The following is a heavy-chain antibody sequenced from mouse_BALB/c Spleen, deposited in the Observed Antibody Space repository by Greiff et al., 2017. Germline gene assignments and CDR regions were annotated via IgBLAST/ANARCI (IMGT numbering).Heavy chain of an antibody. Sequence: EVKLVESGAELVRPGALVKLSCKASGFNIKDYYMHWVKQRPEQGLEWIGWIDPENGNTIYDPKFQGKASITADTSSNTAYLQLSSLTSEDTAVYYCARGDSLRGYAMDYWGQGTSVTVSS. CDR2: IDPENGNT. CDR3: ARGDSLRGYAMDY. D-gene: IGHD1-2*01. CDR1: GFNIKDYY. V-gene: IGHV14-1*02. J-gene: IGHJ4*01.